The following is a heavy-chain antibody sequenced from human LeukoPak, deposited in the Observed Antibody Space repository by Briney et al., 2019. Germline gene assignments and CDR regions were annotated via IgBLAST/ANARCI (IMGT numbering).Heavy chain of an antibody. V-gene: IGHV3-23*01. Sequence: GGSLRLSCAASGFTFSSYAMSWVRQAPGKGLEWVSGISGSGVRTYHADSVKGRFTISRDNSKSTLYLQMNSLRVEDTAVHYCANLPYESTGFYSNTGFDYWGQGTLVTVSS. J-gene: IGHJ4*02. D-gene: IGHD3-22*01. CDR3: ANLPYESTGFYSNTGFDY. CDR2: ISGSGVRT. CDR1: GFTFSSYA.